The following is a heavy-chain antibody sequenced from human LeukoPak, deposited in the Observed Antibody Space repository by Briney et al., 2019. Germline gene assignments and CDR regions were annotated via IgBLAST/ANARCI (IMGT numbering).Heavy chain of an antibody. D-gene: IGHD3-3*01. Sequence: PSETLSLTCAVYGVSFSGYYWSWIRQPPGKGLEWIGEINHSGGTNYNPSLKSRVTISVDTSKNQFSLKLSSVTAADTAVYYCARGQRRTITIFGVVIFPLDYWGQGTLVTVSS. J-gene: IGHJ4*02. V-gene: IGHV4-34*01. CDR2: INHSGGT. CDR1: GVSFSGYY. CDR3: ARGQRRTITIFGVVIFPLDY.